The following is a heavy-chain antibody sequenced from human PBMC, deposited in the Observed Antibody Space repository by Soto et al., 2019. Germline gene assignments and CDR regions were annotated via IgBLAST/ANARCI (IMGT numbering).Heavy chain of an antibody. CDR2: ISYDGSNK. J-gene: IGHJ6*03. Sequence: PVGSLRLSCAASGFTFSSYSMHWVRQAPGKGLEWVAVISYDGSNKYYADSVKGRFTISRDNSKNTLYLQMNSLRAEDTAVYYCAGDSGSGYYYYMDVWGKGTTVTVS. CDR1: GFTFSSYS. V-gene: IGHV3-30-3*01. CDR3: AGDSGSGYYYYMDV. D-gene: IGHD3-10*01.